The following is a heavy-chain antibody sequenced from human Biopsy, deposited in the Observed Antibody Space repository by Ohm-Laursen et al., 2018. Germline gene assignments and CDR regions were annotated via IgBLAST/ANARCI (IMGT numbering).Heavy chain of an antibody. Sequence: SETLSLTCTVSSASTNLYYWGWIRQSPGKGLEWIGYINHSGHTNYNPSLKSRLTMSVDTSKNQFSLKLTSVTAADTAVYYCARDRIAYCTATSCDNFGLDVWGQGTAVTVSS. CDR2: INHSGHT. V-gene: IGHV4-59*01. CDR3: ARDRIAYCTATSCDNFGLDV. J-gene: IGHJ6*02. CDR1: SASTNLYY. D-gene: IGHD2-8*02.